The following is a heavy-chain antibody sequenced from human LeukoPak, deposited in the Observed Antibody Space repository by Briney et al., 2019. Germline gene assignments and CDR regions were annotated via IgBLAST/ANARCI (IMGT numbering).Heavy chain of an antibody. CDR2: IYYSEST. V-gene: IGHV4-39*01. CDR3: ARHPPRYYDFWSGYYNTFDP. D-gene: IGHD3-3*01. J-gene: IGHJ5*02. Sequence: SATLSLTCTVSGGSISSSSYYCGWIRHPPGKGLEWGGIIYYSESTYYTPSLKSRVSLSVHPSKNQFSMKMSSMTAANTAVYYCARHPPRYYDFWSGYYNTFDPWGQGTLVTVSS. CDR1: GGSISSSSYY.